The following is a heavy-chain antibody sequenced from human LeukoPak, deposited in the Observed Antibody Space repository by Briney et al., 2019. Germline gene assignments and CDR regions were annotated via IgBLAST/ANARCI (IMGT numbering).Heavy chain of an antibody. J-gene: IGHJ4*02. D-gene: IGHD3-22*01. CDR1: GFTFSSYW. V-gene: IGHV3-74*01. Sequence: GGSERLSCAASGFTFSSYWMHWVRQAPGKGLVWVSRINSDGSSTSYADSVKGRFTISRDNAKNTLYLQMNSLRAEDTAVYYCARGDYYDSSGLIYYFDYWGQGTMVTVSS. CDR3: ARGDYYDSSGLIYYFDY. CDR2: INSDGSST.